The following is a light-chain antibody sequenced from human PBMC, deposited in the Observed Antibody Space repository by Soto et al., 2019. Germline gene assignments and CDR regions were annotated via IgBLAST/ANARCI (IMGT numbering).Light chain of an antibody. CDR1: QSVSSN. Sequence: IVMSQSPVTVSVPPGERATLSCSAGQSVSSNLAWYQQKPGQAPRLLIYSASTRATGIPARFSGSGSGTEFTLTISSLQSEDFAVYYCQQYNNWPPISFGQGARLEIK. CDR3: QQYNNWPPIS. J-gene: IGKJ5*01. V-gene: IGKV3-15*01. CDR2: SAS.